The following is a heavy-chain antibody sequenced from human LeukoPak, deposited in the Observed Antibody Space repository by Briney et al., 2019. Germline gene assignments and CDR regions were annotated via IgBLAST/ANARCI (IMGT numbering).Heavy chain of an antibody. J-gene: IGHJ4*02. D-gene: IGHD6-19*01. V-gene: IGHV1-69*05. CDR1: GGTFSSCA. CDR2: IIPIFGTA. Sequence: SVKVSCKASGGTFSSCAISWVRQAPGQGLEWMGGIIPIFGTANYAQKFQGRVTMTRDTSTSTVYMEPSSLRSEDTAVYYCARDVAVAAPTFGGYWGQGTLVTVSS. CDR3: ARDVAVAAPTFGGY.